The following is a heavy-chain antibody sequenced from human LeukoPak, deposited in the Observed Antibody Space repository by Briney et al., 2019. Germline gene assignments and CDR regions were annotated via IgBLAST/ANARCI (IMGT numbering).Heavy chain of an antibody. CDR2: INPNSGVT. Sequence: GASVKVSCKASGYTFTDYYIHWVRQAPGQGLEWMGWINPNSGVTNYAQNFQGRITMTRDTSISTAYMELSRLTSDDTAVYYCARRGAVPVEYLQYWGQGTLVTVSS. J-gene: IGHJ1*01. V-gene: IGHV1-2*02. D-gene: IGHD6-19*01. CDR1: GYTFTDYY. CDR3: ARRGAVPVEYLQY.